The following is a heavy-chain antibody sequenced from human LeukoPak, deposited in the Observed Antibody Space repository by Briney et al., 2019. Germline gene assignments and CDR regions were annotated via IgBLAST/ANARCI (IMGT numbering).Heavy chain of an antibody. V-gene: IGHV3-23*01. CDR2: IDISGGST. Sequence: GGSLRLSCAVSGFTLNSHAMCWVRQAPGKGLEGVSSIDISGGSTYYADYVKGRLTISRDNSKNTLYLQMNTLRGEDTALYFSATEVRPNDYWGQGTLVTVSS. J-gene: IGHJ4*02. CDR1: GFTLNSHA. D-gene: IGHD4/OR15-4a*01. CDR3: ATEVRPNDY.